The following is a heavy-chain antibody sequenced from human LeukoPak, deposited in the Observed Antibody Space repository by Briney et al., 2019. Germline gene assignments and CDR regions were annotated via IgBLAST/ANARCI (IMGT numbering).Heavy chain of an antibody. CDR1: GFTFSSYS. D-gene: IGHD6-6*01. V-gene: IGHV3-21*01. CDR3: ARDHGSSGRDY. J-gene: IGHJ4*02. Sequence: GGSLRLSCAASGFTFSSYSINWVRQAPGKGLEWVSSISSTSTYIYYADSVKGRFTVSRSNAKNSLYLQMNTLRAEDTALYYCARDHGSSGRDYWGQGTLVTVSS. CDR2: ISSTSTYI.